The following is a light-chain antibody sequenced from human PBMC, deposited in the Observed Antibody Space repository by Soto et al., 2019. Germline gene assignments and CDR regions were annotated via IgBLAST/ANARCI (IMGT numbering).Light chain of an antibody. J-gene: IGKJ1*01. V-gene: IGKV3-15*01. CDR2: AAS. Sequence: EIVVTQSPATLSVSPGERATLSCRASQSVGNNLAWYQQNPGRAPSLLIYAASTGAPGLPARFTGSGSGTDFTLTISSLQSEDFAIYFCQQYDNWPRTFGQGTKVDI. CDR3: QQYDNWPRT. CDR1: QSVGNN.